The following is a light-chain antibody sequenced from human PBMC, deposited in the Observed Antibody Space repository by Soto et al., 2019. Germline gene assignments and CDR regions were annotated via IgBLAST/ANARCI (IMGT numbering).Light chain of an antibody. V-gene: IGLV2-23*02. CDR3: CSYAASSTFYV. CDR2: EVS. J-gene: IGLJ1*01. CDR1: SSDVGSYNL. Sequence: QSVLAQPASGSGSPGQSSTISCTGTSSDVGSYNLVSWYQQHPGKAPKLMIYEVSKWPSGVSNRFSGSKSGNTASLTISGLQAEDEADYYCCSYAASSTFYVFGTGTKVTVL.